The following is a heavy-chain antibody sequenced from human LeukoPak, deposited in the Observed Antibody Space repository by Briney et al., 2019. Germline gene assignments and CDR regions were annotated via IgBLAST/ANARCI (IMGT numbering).Heavy chain of an antibody. D-gene: IGHD3-16*01. V-gene: IGHV1-2*04. CDR1: GYTFTSYG. J-gene: IGHJ4*02. CDR2: INPNSGGT. Sequence: ASVKVSCKASGYTFTSYGISWVRQAPGQGLEWMGWINPNSGGTNYAQKFQGWVTMTRDTSISTAYMELSRLRSDDTAVYYCARASDYVWGAKDYWGQGTLVTVSS. CDR3: ARASDYVWGAKDY.